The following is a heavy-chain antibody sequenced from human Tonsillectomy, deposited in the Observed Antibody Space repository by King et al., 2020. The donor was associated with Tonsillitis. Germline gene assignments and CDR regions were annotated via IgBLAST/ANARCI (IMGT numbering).Heavy chain of an antibody. CDR3: ARDQKYTYYDDSSGRIGAFDI. V-gene: IGHV3-30*03. Sequence: VQLVESGGGVVQPGRSLRLSCEASGFTFSTYGIHWVRQAPGKGLESVSFISYDGSDKYYADSVKGRFTISRDNSKNTLYLQMNSLRAEDTAVYYCARDQKYTYYDDSSGRIGAFDIWGQGTMVTVSS. J-gene: IGHJ3*02. CDR1: GFTFSTYG. CDR2: ISYDGSDK. D-gene: IGHD3-22*01.